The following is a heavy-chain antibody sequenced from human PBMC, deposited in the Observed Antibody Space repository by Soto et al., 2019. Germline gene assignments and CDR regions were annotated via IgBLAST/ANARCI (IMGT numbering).Heavy chain of an antibody. CDR3: ARDPGIAARLDAFDI. Sequence: ASVKVSCKASGYTFTGYYMHWVRQAPGQGLEWMGWINPNSGGTNYAQKFQGRVTMTRDTSISTAYMELSRLRSDDTAVYYCARDPGIAARLDAFDIWGQGTMVTVSS. J-gene: IGHJ3*02. D-gene: IGHD6-6*01. CDR2: INPNSGGT. V-gene: IGHV1-2*02. CDR1: GYTFTGYY.